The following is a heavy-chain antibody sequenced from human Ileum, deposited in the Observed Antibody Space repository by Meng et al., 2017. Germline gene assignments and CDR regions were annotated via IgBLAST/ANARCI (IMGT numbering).Heavy chain of an antibody. D-gene: IGHD5-12*01. CDR2: IYSGGST. V-gene: IGHV3-66*02. Sequence: GGSLRLSCAASGFTVCSNYMSWVRQAPGKGLEWVSVIYSGGSTYYADSVKGRFTISRDNSKNTLYLQMNSLRAEDTAVYYCARAEGSGYDFYYGMDVWGQGTTVTVSS. CDR3: ARAEGSGYDFYYGMDV. CDR1: GFTVCSNY. J-gene: IGHJ6*02.